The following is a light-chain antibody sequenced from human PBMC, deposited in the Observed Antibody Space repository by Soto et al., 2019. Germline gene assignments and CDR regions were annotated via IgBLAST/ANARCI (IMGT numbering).Light chain of an antibody. Sequence: QSALTQPPSASGSPGQSVTTSCTGTSSDVGGYNYVSWYQQHPGKAPKLIIYEVTKRPSGVPDRFSGPKSGNTASLTVSGLQAEDEADYYCSSYSGTNNVVFGGGTKVTVL. CDR3: SSYSGTNNVV. V-gene: IGLV2-8*01. CDR2: EVT. J-gene: IGLJ2*01. CDR1: SSDVGGYNY.